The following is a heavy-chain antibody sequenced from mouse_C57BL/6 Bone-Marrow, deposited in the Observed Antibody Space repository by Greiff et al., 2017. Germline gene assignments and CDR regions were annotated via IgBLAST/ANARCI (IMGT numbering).Heavy chain of an antibody. Sequence: VQLQQSGTVLARPGASVKMSCKTSGYTFTSYWMHWVKQRPGQGLEWIGAFYPGNSDTSYNQKFKGKAKLTAVTSASTAYMELSSLTNEDSAVYYCTIYYGSSAWFAYWGQGTTLTVSS. J-gene: IGHJ2*01. CDR3: TIYYGSSAWFAY. D-gene: IGHD1-1*01. V-gene: IGHV1-5*01. CDR2: FYPGNSDT. CDR1: GYTFTSYW.